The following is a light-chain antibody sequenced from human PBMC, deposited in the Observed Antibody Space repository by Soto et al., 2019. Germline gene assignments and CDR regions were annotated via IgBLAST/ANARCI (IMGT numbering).Light chain of an antibody. V-gene: IGKV3-20*01. J-gene: IGKJ1*01. Sequence: EIVLALSAASFSMFLGARSTLSGRASQRVSSNLAWYQQKPGQAPRLLIYGASSRATGIPDRFSGSGSGTDFTLTISSLEPEDFAVYYCQLDGSSPTTFGQGTKVDI. CDR1: QRVSSN. CDR2: GAS. CDR3: QLDGSSPTT.